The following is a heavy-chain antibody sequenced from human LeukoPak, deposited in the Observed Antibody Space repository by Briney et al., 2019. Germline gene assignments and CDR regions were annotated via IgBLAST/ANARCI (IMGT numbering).Heavy chain of an antibody. CDR3: AGSIRYAVCGGGSCYRFDP. D-gene: IGHD2-15*01. CDR2: ISAYNGNT. Sequence: ASVKVSCKASGYTFTSYGISWVRQAPGQGLEWMGWISAYNGNTNYAQKLQGRVTMTTDTSTSTAYMELRSLRSDDTAVYYCAGSIRYAVCGGGSCYRFDPWGQGTLVTVST. J-gene: IGHJ5*02. CDR1: GYTFTSYG. V-gene: IGHV1-18*01.